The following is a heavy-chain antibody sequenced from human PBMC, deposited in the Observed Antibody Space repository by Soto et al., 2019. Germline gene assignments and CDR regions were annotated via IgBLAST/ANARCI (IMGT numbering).Heavy chain of an antibody. Sequence: QITLKESGPTLVKPTQTLTLTCTFSGFSLSTSGVGVGWVRQPPGKALEWLALIHWDDDKRYSPSLKSRLTINKETSKNQVVLTMTNMDPVDTAKYYCAHTHPSRFDEWGQGPLVNVSS. J-gene: IGHJ4*02. CDR3: AHTHPSRFDE. V-gene: IGHV2-5*02. CDR1: GFSLSTSGVG. CDR2: IHWDDDK.